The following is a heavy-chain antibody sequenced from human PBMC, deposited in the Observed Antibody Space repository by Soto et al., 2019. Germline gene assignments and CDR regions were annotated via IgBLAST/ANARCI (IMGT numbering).Heavy chain of an antibody. J-gene: IGHJ4*02. Sequence: SETLSLTCTVSGGSISSYYWSWIRQPPGKGLEWIGYIYYSGSTNYNPSLKSRVTISVDTSKNQFSLKLSSVTAADTAVYYCARIRCSSTSCYPDYWGQGTLVTVSS. CDR1: GGSISSYY. CDR2: IYYSGST. CDR3: ARIRCSSTSCYPDY. D-gene: IGHD2-2*01. V-gene: IGHV4-59*01.